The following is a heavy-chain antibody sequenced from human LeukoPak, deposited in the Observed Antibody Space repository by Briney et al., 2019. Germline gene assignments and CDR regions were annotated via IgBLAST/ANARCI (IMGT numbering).Heavy chain of an antibody. V-gene: IGHV3-64*01. CDR1: GLTFSSYA. Sequence: GGSLRLSCAASGLTFSSYAMHWVRQAPGKGLEYVSAISSNGGSTYYANSVKGRFTISRDNSKNTLYLQMGSLRAEDMAVYYCARGYGSGSYYPYYYYGMDVWGQGTTVTVSS. D-gene: IGHD3-10*01. CDR3: ARGYGSGSYYPYYYYGMDV. CDR2: ISSNGGST. J-gene: IGHJ6*02.